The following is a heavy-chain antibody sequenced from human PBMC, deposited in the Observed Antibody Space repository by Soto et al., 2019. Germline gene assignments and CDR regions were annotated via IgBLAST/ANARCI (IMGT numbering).Heavy chain of an antibody. V-gene: IGHV3-23*01. CDR1: GFTFRSYA. J-gene: IGHJ3*02. Sequence: PGGSLRLSSAASGFTFRSYAMSWVRQAPGKGLEWVSAISGSGGSTYYADSVKGRFTISRDNSKNTLYLHMNSLTTEDTAVYHCAKDLRDTWNPGVFEIGGRGERVTVSS. CDR2: ISGSGGST. CDR3: AKDLRDTWNPGVFEI. D-gene: IGHD1-20*01.